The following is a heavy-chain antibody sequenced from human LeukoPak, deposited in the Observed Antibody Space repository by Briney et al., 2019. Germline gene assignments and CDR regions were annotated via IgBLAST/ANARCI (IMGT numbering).Heavy chain of an antibody. V-gene: IGHV7-4-1*02. CDR2: INTNTGNP. CDR1: GYTFTSYA. D-gene: IGHD2-15*01. J-gene: IGHJ4*02. Sequence: GASVKVSCKASGYTFTSYAMYWVRQAPGQGLEWMGWINTNTGNPTYAQGFTGRFVFSLDTSVSTAYLRISSLKAEDTAVYYCARDSWTKWWEGFDYWGQGTLVTVSS. CDR3: ARDSWTKWWEGFDY.